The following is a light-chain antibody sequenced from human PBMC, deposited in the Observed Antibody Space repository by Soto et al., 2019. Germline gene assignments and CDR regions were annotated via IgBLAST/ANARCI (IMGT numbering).Light chain of an antibody. CDR3: QRYGSSLT. CDR1: RDVSSNY. CDR2: GAS. Sequence: EIVLPQAPGTLSLSPGERATLSCRASRDVSSNYLAWYQQKPGQPPRLLIYGASGRATGIPARFSGSGSEIDFTLTITRLEPEDFAVYYCQRYGSSLTVGGGTKVELK. J-gene: IGKJ4*01. V-gene: IGKV3-20*01.